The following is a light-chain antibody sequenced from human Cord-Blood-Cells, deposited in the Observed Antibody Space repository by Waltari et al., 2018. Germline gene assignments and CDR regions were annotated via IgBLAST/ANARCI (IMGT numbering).Light chain of an antibody. CDR3: QQSYSTPRYT. Sequence: DIQMTQSPSSLSASVGDRVTITWRASQSISSYLNCYQQKPGKAPKHLIYAASSLQSGVPSRFSSSGASTDFSLTISSPQPEDFATYYCQQSYSTPRYTFGQGTKLEIK. CDR2: AAS. CDR1: QSISSY. J-gene: IGKJ2*01. V-gene: IGKV1-39*01.